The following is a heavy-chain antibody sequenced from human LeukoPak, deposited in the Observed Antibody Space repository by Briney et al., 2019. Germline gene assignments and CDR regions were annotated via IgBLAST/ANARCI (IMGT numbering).Heavy chain of an antibody. V-gene: IGHV4-59*11. J-gene: IGHJ6*02. D-gene: IGHD3-9*01. CDR2: VYYSGST. CDR3: ARDISAAERYFDPLDNYYYYGMDV. CDR1: GGSIRSHY. Sequence: SETLSLTCTVSGGSIRSHYWSWIRQPPGKGLEWIGYVYYSGSTDYSPSLQSRVTISVDTSKNQFSLKLSSVTAADTAVYYCARDISAAERYFDPLDNYYYYGMDVWGQGTTVTVSS.